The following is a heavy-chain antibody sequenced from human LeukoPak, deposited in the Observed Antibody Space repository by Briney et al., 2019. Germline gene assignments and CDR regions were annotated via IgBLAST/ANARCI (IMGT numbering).Heavy chain of an antibody. CDR3: AKTSVSDGSGHYYYMDV. V-gene: IGHV3-64*01. CDR1: GFIFSNYA. CDR2: ISSNGGST. Sequence: GGSLRLSCAASGFIFSNYAMHWVRQAPGKGLEYVSAISSNGGSTYYANSVKGRFTISRDNSKNTVYLQMDSLRAEDTALYYCAKTSVSDGSGHYYYMDVWGKGTTVTISS. D-gene: IGHD2-15*01. J-gene: IGHJ6*03.